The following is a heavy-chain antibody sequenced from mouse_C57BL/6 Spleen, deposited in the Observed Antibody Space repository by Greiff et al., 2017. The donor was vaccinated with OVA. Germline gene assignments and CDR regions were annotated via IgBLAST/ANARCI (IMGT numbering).Heavy chain of an antibody. D-gene: IGHD2-5*01. CDR2: ISDGGSYT. Sequence: EVKLVESGGGLVKPGGSLKLSCAASGFTFSSYAMSWVRQTPEKRLEWVATISDGGSYTYYPDNVKGRFTISRDNAKNNLYLQMSHLKSEDTAMYYCARVCYSNFYYFDYWGQGTTLTVSS. J-gene: IGHJ2*01. V-gene: IGHV5-4*03. CDR1: GFTFSSYA. CDR3: ARVCYSNFYYFDY.